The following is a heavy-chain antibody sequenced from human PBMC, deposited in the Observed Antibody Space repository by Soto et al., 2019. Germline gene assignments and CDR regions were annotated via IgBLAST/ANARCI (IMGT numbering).Heavy chain of an antibody. V-gene: IGHV3-7*03. CDR2: IKQDGTEK. Sequence: PGGSLRLSCVASGFTFSSYWMSWVRQAPGKGLEWVANIKQDGTEKYYVDSVKGRFTISRDNAKNSLYLQMNSLRAEDTALYYCARDGSSSGQGKRWGQGTLVTVSS. J-gene: IGHJ4*02. CDR1: GFTFSSYW. D-gene: IGHD6-19*01. CDR3: ARDGSSSGQGKR.